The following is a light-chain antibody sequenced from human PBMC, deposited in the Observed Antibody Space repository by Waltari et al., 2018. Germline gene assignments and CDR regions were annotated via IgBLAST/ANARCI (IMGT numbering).Light chain of an antibody. CDR1: QNISTH. CDR3: QQYNTWPS. J-gene: IGKJ3*01. V-gene: IGKV3-15*01. CDR2: AAS. Sequence: EIVMTQSPATLSVSPGERAILSCRASQNISTHLVWYQHNPGQAPRLLIYAASTRATGTPARFSGHGSGTEFTLTISSLQSEDFALYYCQQYNTWPSFGPGTKVDIK.